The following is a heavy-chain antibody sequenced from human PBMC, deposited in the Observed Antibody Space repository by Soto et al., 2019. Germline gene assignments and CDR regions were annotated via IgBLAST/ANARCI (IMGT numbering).Heavy chain of an antibody. V-gene: IGHV1-3*01. CDR2: INAGNGNT. CDR3: ARDQQFRNWFDS. CDR1: GYTFSRYA. D-gene: IGHD6-13*01. Sequence: ASVKVSCKASGYTFSRYAIHWVRQAPGQRLEWMGWINAGNGNTKYSQKFEGRVTLTTDTSANTVYMELSSLRFEDTALYYCARDQQFRNWFDSWGQGTLVTVSS. J-gene: IGHJ5*01.